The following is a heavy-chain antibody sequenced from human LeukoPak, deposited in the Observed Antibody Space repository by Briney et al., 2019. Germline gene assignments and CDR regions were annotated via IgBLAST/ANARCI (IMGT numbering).Heavy chain of an antibody. Sequence: SETLSLTCTVSGGSISSGSYYWSWIRQPAGKGLEWIGRIYTSGSTNYNPSLKSRVTISVDTSKNQFSLKLSSVTAADTAVYYCATGELSSSFDYWGQGSLVTVSS. D-gene: IGHD3-16*02. CDR3: ATGELSSSFDY. CDR2: IYTSGST. J-gene: IGHJ4*02. CDR1: GGSISSGSYY. V-gene: IGHV4-61*02.